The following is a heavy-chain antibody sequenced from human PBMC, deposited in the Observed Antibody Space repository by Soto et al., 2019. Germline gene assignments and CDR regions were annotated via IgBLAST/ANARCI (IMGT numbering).Heavy chain of an antibody. D-gene: IGHD5-18*01. CDR3: ARDPEEYSYGFSYYYYGMDV. J-gene: IGHJ6*02. Sequence: GASVKVSCKASGGTLSSYAISWVRQAPGQGLEWMGGIIPIFGTANYAQKFQGRVTITADKSTSTAYMELSSLRSEDTAVYYCARDPEEYSYGFSYYYYGMDVWGQGTTVTVSS. CDR2: IIPIFGTA. V-gene: IGHV1-69*06. CDR1: GGTLSSYA.